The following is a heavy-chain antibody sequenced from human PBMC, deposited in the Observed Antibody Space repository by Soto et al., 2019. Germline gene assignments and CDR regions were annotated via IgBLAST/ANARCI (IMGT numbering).Heavy chain of an antibody. CDR2: INAGNGNT. V-gene: IGHV1-3*01. J-gene: IGHJ2*01. CDR1: GYTFTSYA. D-gene: IGHD6-6*01. CDR3: ARDPRDSSSSGEWYFDL. Sequence: QVQLVQSGAEVKKPGASVKVSCKASGYTFTSYAMHWVRQAPGQRLEWMGWINAGNGNTKYSQKFQGRVTITRDTSASTAYMELSSLRSEDTAGYYCARDPRDSSSSGEWYFDLWGRGTLVTVSS.